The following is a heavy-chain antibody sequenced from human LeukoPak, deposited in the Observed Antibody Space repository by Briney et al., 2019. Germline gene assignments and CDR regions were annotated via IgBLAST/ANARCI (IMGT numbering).Heavy chain of an antibody. Sequence: SETLSLTCTVSGYSISSGYYWGWIRQPPGKGLEWIGSIYHSGSTYYNPSLKSRVTISVDTSSNQFSLKLSSVTAADSALYYCARRIWITYPRHNWFAPWGQGTLVTVSS. CDR2: IYHSGST. CDR3: ARRIWITYPRHNWFAP. CDR1: GYSISSGYY. V-gene: IGHV4-38-2*02. D-gene: IGHD3-10*01. J-gene: IGHJ5*02.